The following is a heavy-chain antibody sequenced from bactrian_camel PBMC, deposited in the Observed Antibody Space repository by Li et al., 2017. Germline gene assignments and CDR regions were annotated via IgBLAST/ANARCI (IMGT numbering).Heavy chain of an antibody. V-gene: IGHV3S1*01. Sequence: QVQLVESGGGSVQAGGSLRLSCVAAGYPYDRQCIAWFRQAPGKEREGVAAIYTGDYSTYYADSVKGRFTISRDNAKNTVYLQMNSLKPEDTAEYYCVTDFVGYGYHWSFGHWGQGTQVTVS. J-gene: IGHJ6*01. CDR1: GYPYDRQC. CDR2: IYTGDYST. CDR3: VTDFVGYGYHWSFGH. D-gene: IGHD5*01.